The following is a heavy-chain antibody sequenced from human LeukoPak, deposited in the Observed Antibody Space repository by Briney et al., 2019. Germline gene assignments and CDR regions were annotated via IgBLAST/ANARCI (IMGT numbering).Heavy chain of an antibody. V-gene: IGHV3-30-3*01. CDR3: AREEMWGHAFDI. CDR1: GFTFSSYA. D-gene: IGHD3-16*01. Sequence: GGSLRLSCAASGFTFSSYAMHWVRQAPGKGLEWVAVISYDGSNKYYADSVKGRFTISRDNSKNTLYLQMNSLRAEDTAVYYCAREEMWGHAFDIWGQGTMDTVSS. J-gene: IGHJ3*02. CDR2: ISYDGSNK.